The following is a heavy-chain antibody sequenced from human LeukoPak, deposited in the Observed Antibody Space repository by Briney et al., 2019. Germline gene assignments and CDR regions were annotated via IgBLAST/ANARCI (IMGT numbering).Heavy chain of an antibody. D-gene: IGHD3-10*02. CDR3: ARAMNQRITMSRTVVPSGWYFDL. V-gene: IGHV3-9*01. Sequence: GGSLRLSCAASGFTFDDYAMHWVRQAPGKGLEWVSGISWNSGSIGYADSVKGRFTISRDNAKNSLYLQMNSLRAEDTALYYCARAMNQRITMSRTVVPSGWYFDLWGRGTLVTVSS. CDR1: GFTFDDYA. CDR2: ISWNSGSI. J-gene: IGHJ2*01.